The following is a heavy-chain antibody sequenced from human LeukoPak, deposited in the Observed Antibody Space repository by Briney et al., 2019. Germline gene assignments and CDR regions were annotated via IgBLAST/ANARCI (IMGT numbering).Heavy chain of an antibody. CDR1: GFTFSIFV. CDR3: ARGGLWFGRFDY. CDR2: ISSSGGTT. V-gene: IGHV3-23*01. D-gene: IGHD3-10*01. Sequence: PGGSLRLSCAASGFTFSIFVMRWVRQAPGKGLEWVSTISSSGGTTNYADSVQGRFTISRDNSKNTLYLQMNSLRAEDTAVYYCARGGLWFGRFDYWGQGTLVTVSS. J-gene: IGHJ4*02.